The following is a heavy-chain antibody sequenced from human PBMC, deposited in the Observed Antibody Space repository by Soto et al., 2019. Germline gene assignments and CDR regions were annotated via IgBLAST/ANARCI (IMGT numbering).Heavy chain of an antibody. V-gene: IGHV6-1*01. Sequence: SQTLSLTCAISGDSVSSNSAAWNWIRQSPSRGLEWLGRTYYRSKWYNDYAVSVKSRITINPDTSKNQFSLQLNSVTPEDTAVYYCARDLESRSRWPDNWFDPWGQGTLVTVSS. CDR1: GDSVSSNSAA. CDR3: ARDLESRSRWPDNWFDP. D-gene: IGHD6-19*01. J-gene: IGHJ5*02. CDR2: TYYRSKWYN.